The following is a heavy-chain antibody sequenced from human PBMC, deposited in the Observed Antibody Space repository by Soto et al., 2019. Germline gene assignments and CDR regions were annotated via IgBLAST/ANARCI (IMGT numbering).Heavy chain of an antibody. V-gene: IGHV3-30*03. CDR1: GFTFSSYG. Sequence: QVQLVESGGGVVQPGRSLRLSCAASGFTFSSYGMHWVRQAPGKGLEWVAVISYDGSNKYYADSVKGRFTISRDNSKNTLYLQMNSLRAEDTAVYYCVSGSGISVYWGQGTLGTVSS. D-gene: IGHD3-10*01. J-gene: IGHJ4*02. CDR3: VSGSGISVY. CDR2: ISYDGSNK.